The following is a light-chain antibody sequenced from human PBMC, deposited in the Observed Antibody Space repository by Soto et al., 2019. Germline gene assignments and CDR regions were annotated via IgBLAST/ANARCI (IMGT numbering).Light chain of an antibody. CDR1: QSVNSN. CDR2: GAS. Sequence: DIVMTQSPPTLSVSPWERATVSCRASQSVNSNLAWYQQKPGQAPSLLIYGASTRATGIPARFSGSGFETEFSLTISSLQSEDFSVYYCQQYNNWPPIAFGQGTRWRL. J-gene: IGKJ5*01. V-gene: IGKV3-15*01. CDR3: QQYNNWPPIA.